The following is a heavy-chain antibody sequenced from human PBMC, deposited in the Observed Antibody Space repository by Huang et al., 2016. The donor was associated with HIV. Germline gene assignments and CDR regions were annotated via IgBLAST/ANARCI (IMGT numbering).Heavy chain of an antibody. CDR2: VHHSGND. CDR3: ARLVAVNGYYYMDV. V-gene: IGHV4-34*01. CDR1: GGSFSDYY. Sequence: QVQLLQRGAGLLRASETLSLTCGVYGGSFSDYYWTWIRQPPGQGLEWIGEVHHSGNDNSNPSFRSRASLSIDTSKNQFSLTLDSVSAADTAVYYCARLVAVNGYYYMDVWGKGTTVTVSS. D-gene: IGHD3-22*01. J-gene: IGHJ6*03.